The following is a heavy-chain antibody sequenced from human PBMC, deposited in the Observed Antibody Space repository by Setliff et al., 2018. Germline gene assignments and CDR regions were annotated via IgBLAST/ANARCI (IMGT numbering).Heavy chain of an antibody. CDR3: ARDQFRNSGGLYS. D-gene: IGHD1-7*01. Sequence: SETLSLTCAVYGGSFSNYYWSWIRQPPGKGLEWLGEVSHSGSTNYKPSLKGRVAMSVDTSKRQFSLKLNSVTAADTAVYYCARDQFRNSGGLYSWGQGTLVTVSS. CDR2: VSHSGST. CDR1: GGSFSNYY. J-gene: IGHJ5*02. V-gene: IGHV4-34*01.